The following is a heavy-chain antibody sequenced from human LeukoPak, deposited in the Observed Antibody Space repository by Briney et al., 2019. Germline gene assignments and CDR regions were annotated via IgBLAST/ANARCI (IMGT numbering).Heavy chain of an antibody. D-gene: IGHD3-3*01. J-gene: IGHJ4*02. CDR3: ARDQYDTWSRRGNFDS. CDR1: GFTFGKYW. CDR2: IKLDGSEK. V-gene: IGHV3-7*03. Sequence: GGSLRLSCVASGFTFGKYWMGWVRQAPGKGLEWVANIKLDGSEKNYVDSVKGRFTISRDNTKNSLYLQMNSLRAEDTAVFYCARDQYDTWSRRGNFDSWGQGTLVIVSS.